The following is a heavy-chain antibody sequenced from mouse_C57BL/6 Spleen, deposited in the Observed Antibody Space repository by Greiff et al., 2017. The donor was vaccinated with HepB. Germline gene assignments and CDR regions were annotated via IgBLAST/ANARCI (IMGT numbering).Heavy chain of an antibody. V-gene: IGHV1-55*01. CDR3: AGDYGLHAMDY. J-gene: IGHJ4*01. CDR2: IYPGSGST. D-gene: IGHD2-4*01. CDR1: GYTFTSYW. Sequence: QVQLQQPGAELVKPGASVKMSCKASGYTFTSYWITWVKQRPGQGLEWIGDIYPGSGSTNYNEKFKSKATLTVYTSSSTAYMQLSSLTSEDSAVYFCAGDYGLHAMDYWGQGTSVTVSS.